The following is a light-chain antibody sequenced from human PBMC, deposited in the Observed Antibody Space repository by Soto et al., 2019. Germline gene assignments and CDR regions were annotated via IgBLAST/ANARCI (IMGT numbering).Light chain of an antibody. J-gene: IGKJ2*01. CDR3: QHFGGSSYT. CDR2: GAS. CDR1: QSVNSNY. V-gene: IGKV3-20*01. Sequence: DIVLTQSPGTLSLSPGETATLSCRASQSVNSNYLAWYQQKPGQAPRLLIYGASARATGIPDRFSGSGPGTDFTLAISRLEPEDVAVYYCQHFGGSSYTFGQGTKLEIK.